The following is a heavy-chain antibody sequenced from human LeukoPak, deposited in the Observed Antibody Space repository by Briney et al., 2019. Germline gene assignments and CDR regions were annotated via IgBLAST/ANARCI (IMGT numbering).Heavy chain of an antibody. CDR1: GGSISSSSYY. Sequence: SETLSLTCTVSGGSISSSSYYWGWIRQPPGKGLEWIGSIYYSGSTYYNPSLKSRVTISVDTSKNQFSLKLSSVTAADTAVYYCARVISYGDYGDYWGQGTLVTVSS. CDR2: IYYSGST. J-gene: IGHJ4*02. CDR3: ARVISYGDYGDY. D-gene: IGHD4-17*01. V-gene: IGHV4-39*07.